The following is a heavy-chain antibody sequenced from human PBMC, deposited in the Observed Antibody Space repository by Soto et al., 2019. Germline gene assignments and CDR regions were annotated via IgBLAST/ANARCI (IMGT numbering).Heavy chain of an antibody. V-gene: IGHV3-64*01. CDR2: ISSNGGST. Sequence: EVQLVESGGGLVQPGGSLRLSCAASGFTFSSYAMHWVRQVPGKGLEYVSAISSNGGSTYYANSVKGRFTISRDNSKNTLYLQMGSLRDEDIAVYYCASAASYYDTLTGYYEPYYYYYMDVRGKGTTVTDSS. D-gene: IGHD3-9*01. J-gene: IGHJ6*03. CDR1: GFTFSSYA. CDR3: ASAASYYDTLTGYYEPYYYYYMDV.